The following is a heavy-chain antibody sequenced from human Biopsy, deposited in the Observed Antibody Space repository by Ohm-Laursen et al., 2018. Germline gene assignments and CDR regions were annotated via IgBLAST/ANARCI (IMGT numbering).Heavy chain of an antibody. V-gene: IGHV1-2*02. D-gene: IGHD1/OR15-1a*01. J-gene: IGHJ4*02. CDR3: ARDPLNEHKRFDY. CDR2: INCKTGAT. CDR1: SYTFTDYN. Sequence: GASVTVSCKASSYTFTDYNIHWMRQAPGQGLEWLGYINCKTGATNYAQKFQGTVTMNRDTSISTAYLALGSLRSADTAIYYCARDPLNEHKRFDYWGQGSLVTVSS.